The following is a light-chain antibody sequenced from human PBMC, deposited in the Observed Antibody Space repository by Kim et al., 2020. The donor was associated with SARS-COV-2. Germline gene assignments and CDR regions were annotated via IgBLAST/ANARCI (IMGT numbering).Light chain of an antibody. CDR3: QQYNSYPYT. CDR2: DAS. J-gene: IGKJ2*01. V-gene: IGKV1-5*01. CDR1: QSISSW. Sequence: DIQTTQSPSTLSASVGDRVTITCRASQSISSWLAWYQQKPGKAPKLLIYDASSLESGVPSRFSGSGSGTEFTLTISSLQPDDFATYYCQQYNSYPYTFGQGTKLEI.